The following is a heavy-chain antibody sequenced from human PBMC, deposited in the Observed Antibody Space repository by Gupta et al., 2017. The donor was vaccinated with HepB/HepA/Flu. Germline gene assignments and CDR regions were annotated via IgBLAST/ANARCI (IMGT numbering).Heavy chain of an antibody. V-gene: IGHV3-30*18. CDR1: GVTFSSYG. CDR3: AKEHRWDYYYYMDV. D-gene: IGHD4-23*01. Sequence: QVQLVESGGGVVQPGRSLRLSCAASGVTFSSYGMHWVRQAPGKGLEGVAGISYDGSNKYYADSVKGRFTISRENSKNTLYLQMNRLRAEDTSVYYCAKEHRWDYYYYMDVGGKGTTVTVSS. J-gene: IGHJ6*03. CDR2: ISYDGSNK.